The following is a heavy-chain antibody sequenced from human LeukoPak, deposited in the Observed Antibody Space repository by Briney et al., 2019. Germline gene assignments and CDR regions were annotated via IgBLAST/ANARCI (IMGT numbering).Heavy chain of an antibody. D-gene: IGHD5-18*01. CDR2: ISYDGSNK. CDR1: GFTFSSYG. CDR3: AKDHSYGYFPNSGWFDP. J-gene: IGHJ5*02. V-gene: IGHV3-30*18. Sequence: PGRSLRLSCAASGFTFSSYGMHWVRQAPGKGLEWVAVISYDGSNKYYADSVKGRFTISRDNSKNTLYLQMNSLRAEDTAVYYCAKDHSYGYFPNSGWFDPWGQGTLVTVSS.